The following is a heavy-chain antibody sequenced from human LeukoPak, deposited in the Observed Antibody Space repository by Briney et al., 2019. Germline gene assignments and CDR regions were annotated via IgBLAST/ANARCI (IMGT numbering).Heavy chain of an antibody. CDR1: GFTFSSYA. V-gene: IGHV3-74*01. J-gene: IGHJ3*02. CDR3: VREDNAFNI. CDR2: ISGDETYT. Sequence: GGSLRLSCAASGFTFSSYAMSWVRQAPGEGLMYVSQISGDETYTNYADSVKGRFTISRDNAKNTLYLQMNSLRAEDTAVYYCVREDNAFNIWGQGTLVTVSS.